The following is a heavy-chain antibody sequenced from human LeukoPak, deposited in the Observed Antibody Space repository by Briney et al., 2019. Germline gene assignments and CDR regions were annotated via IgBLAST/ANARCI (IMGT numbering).Heavy chain of an antibody. Sequence: GASVKVSCKASGYTFTSYYMHWVRQAPGQGLEWMGWINPNSGGTNYAQKLQGRVTMTTDTSTSTAYMELRSLRSDDTAVYYCARSPAASGSYYRLLGYWGQGTLVTVSS. CDR2: INPNSGGT. CDR1: GYTFTSYY. CDR3: ARSPAASGSYYRLLGY. D-gene: IGHD1-26*01. J-gene: IGHJ4*02. V-gene: IGHV1-2*02.